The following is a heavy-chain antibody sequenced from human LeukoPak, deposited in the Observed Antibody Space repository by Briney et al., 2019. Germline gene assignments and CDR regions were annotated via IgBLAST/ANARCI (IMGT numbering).Heavy chain of an antibody. D-gene: IGHD2-15*01. CDR1: GGSISSGSYY. CDR3: ARSVEGYCRGGSCYFYSYYVDV. CDR2: IYTSGST. V-gene: IGHV4-61*02. Sequence: SETLSLTCTVSGGSISSGSYYWSWIRQPAGKGLEWIGRIYTSGSTNYNPSLKSRVTISVVTSKNQFSLKLSSVTAADTAVYYCARSVEGYCRGGSCYFYSYYVDVWGKGTTVTVSS. J-gene: IGHJ6*03.